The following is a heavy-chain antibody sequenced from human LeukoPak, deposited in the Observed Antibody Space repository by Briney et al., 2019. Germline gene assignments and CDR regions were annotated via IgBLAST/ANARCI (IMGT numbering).Heavy chain of an antibody. Sequence: ASVKVSCKASGYTFTSYYMHWVRQAPGQGLEWMGIINPSGGSTSYARKFQGRVTMTRDTSTSTVYMELSSLRSEDTAVYYCARSAGYYYDSSGANDYWGQGTLVTVSS. CDR3: ARSAGYYYDSSGANDY. D-gene: IGHD3-22*01. J-gene: IGHJ4*02. CDR1: GYTFTSYY. CDR2: INPSGGST. V-gene: IGHV1-46*01.